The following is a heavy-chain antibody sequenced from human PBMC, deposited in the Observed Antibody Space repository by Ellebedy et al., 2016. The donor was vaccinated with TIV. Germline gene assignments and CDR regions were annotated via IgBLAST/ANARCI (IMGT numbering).Heavy chain of an antibody. V-gene: IGHV4-39*01. J-gene: IGHJ4*02. CDR3: ARGLIAVTDTRFFDS. CDR1: GGSISSSSYY. Sequence: SETLSLXCSVSGGSISSSSYYWGWIRQPPGKGLEWIGSISYSGPTYYNPSLKSRVTISVDTSKNQFSLKLSSVTAADTAVYYCARGLIAVTDTRFFDSWGQGVLVTVSS. D-gene: IGHD6-19*01. CDR2: ISYSGPT.